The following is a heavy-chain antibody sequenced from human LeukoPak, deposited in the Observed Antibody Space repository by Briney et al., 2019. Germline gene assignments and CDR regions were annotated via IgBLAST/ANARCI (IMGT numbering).Heavy chain of an antibody. CDR1: GFILIPYG. V-gene: IGHV3-30*03. CDR2: ISSDGSNK. CDR3: ARDDIIVGATTLDY. Sequence: GGSLGFSWKALGFILIPYGCHGVGRVPGKGRGGLPFISSDGSNKYHVDSVKGRFTISRDNSKNTLYLEMDSVRLGDTAVYYCARDDIIVGATTLDYWGKGTLVTVSS. D-gene: IGHD1-26*01. J-gene: IGHJ4*02.